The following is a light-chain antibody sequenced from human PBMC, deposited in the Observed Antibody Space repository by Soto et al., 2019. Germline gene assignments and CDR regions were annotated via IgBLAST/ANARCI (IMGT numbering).Light chain of an antibody. CDR2: GAS. V-gene: IGKV3-20*01. J-gene: IGKJ2*01. Sequence: EIVLTQSPGTLSLSPGERATLSCRASQSVSSSYLAWYQQKPGQAPRLLIYGASSRPTGIPDRFSGSGSGTDFTLTISRLEPEDFAVYYCQQYGSSRTFGQRTKLEIK. CDR1: QSVSSSY. CDR3: QQYGSSRT.